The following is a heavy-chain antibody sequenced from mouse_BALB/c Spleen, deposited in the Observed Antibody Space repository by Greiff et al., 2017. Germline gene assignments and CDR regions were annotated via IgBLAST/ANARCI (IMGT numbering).Heavy chain of an antibody. CDR2: ISYSGST. CDR1: GDSITSGY. Sequence: EVKVVESGPSLVKPSQTLSLTCSVTGDSITSGYWNWIRKFPGNKLEYMGYISYSGSTYYNPSLKSRISITRDTSKNQYYLQLNSVTTEDTATYYCARLPIYDGYYDAMDYWGQGTSVTVSS. J-gene: IGHJ4*01. V-gene: IGHV3-8*02. D-gene: IGHD2-3*01. CDR3: ARLPIYDGYYDAMDY.